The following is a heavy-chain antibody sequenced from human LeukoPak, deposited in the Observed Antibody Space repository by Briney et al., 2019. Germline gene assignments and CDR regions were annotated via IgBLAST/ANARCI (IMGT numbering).Heavy chain of an antibody. D-gene: IGHD3-22*01. V-gene: IGHV4-39*01. CDR1: GGSISSNSYY. Sequence: SETLSLTCAVSGGSISSNSYYWGWIRQPPGKGLEWIGSIYYSGSTYYNPSLKSRVTISVDTSKNQFSLKLSSVTAADTAVYYCARPWGSGYMYYFDQWGQGTLLTVSS. CDR2: IYYSGST. CDR3: ARPWGSGYMYYFDQ. J-gene: IGHJ4*02.